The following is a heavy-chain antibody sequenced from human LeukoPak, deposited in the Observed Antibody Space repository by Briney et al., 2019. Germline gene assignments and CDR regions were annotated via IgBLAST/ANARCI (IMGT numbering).Heavy chain of an antibody. V-gene: IGHV3-7*01. CDR3: ARDDCSSISCYHNRFDP. Sequence: GGSLRLSCAASGFTFSSYWMSWVRQAPGKGLEWVANIKQDGSEKYYVDSVKGRFTISRDNAKNSLYLQMNSLRAEDTAVYYCARDDCSSISCYHNRFDPWSQGTLVTVSS. CDR1: GFTFSSYW. D-gene: IGHD2-2*01. CDR2: IKQDGSEK. J-gene: IGHJ5*02.